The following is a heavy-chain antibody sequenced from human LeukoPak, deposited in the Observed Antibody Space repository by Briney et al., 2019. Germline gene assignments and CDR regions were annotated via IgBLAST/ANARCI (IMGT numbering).Heavy chain of an antibody. CDR1: GYTSTGYY. J-gene: IGHJ4*02. D-gene: IGHD3-16*02. Sequence: GASVKVSCKASGYTSTGYYMHWVRQAPGQGLEWMGWINPNSGGTNYAQKFQGRVTMTRDTSISTAYMELSRLRSDDTAVYYCAQGDMITFGGVIVSLHFDYWGQGTLVTVSS. V-gene: IGHV1-2*02. CDR3: AQGDMITFGGVIVSLHFDY. CDR2: INPNSGGT.